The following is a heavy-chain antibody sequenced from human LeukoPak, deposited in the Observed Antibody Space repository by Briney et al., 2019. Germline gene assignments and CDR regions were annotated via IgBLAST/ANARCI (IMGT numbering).Heavy chain of an antibody. V-gene: IGHV4-4*02. Sequence: SGTLSLTCAVSGGSISSRNWWSWVRQPPEKGLEWIGEIYHSGSTNYNPSLKSRVTISIDTSKNQFSLKLSSVTAADTAVYYCARGRTVRGAIKFYYYMDVWXXGTTVT. D-gene: IGHD3-10*01. CDR2: IYHSGST. J-gene: IGHJ6*03. CDR3: ARGRTVRGAIKFYYYMDV. CDR1: GGSISSRNW.